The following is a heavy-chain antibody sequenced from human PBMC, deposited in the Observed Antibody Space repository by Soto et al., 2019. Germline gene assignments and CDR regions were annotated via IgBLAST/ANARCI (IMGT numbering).Heavy chain of an antibody. V-gene: IGHV4-59*08. J-gene: IGHJ6*03. CDR1: GGSISSYY. CDR3: ASNTKAYYDFWSGSYYYYYYMDV. Sequence: SETLSLTCTVSGGSISSYYWSWIRQPPGKGLEWIGYIYYSGSTNYNPPLKSRVTISVDTSKNQFSLKLSSVTAADTAVYYCASNTKAYYDFWSGSYYYYYYMDVWGKGTTVTVSS. D-gene: IGHD3-3*01. CDR2: IYYSGST.